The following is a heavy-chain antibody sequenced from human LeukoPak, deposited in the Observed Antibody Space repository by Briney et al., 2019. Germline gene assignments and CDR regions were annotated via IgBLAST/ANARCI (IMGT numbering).Heavy chain of an antibody. Sequence: PGGSLRLSCAASGFTVSSNYMSWVRQAPGKGLEWVSVIYSGGSTYSADSVKGRFTISRDNSKNTLYLQMNRLRAEDTAVYYCAKDWRVGATGEFDYWGQGTLVTVSS. CDR1: GFTVSSNY. D-gene: IGHD1-26*01. J-gene: IGHJ4*02. CDR3: AKDWRVGATGEFDY. CDR2: IYSGGST. V-gene: IGHV3-53*01.